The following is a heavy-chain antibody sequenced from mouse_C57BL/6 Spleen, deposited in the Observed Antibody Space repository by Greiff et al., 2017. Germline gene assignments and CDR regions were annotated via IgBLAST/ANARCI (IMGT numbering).Heavy chain of an antibody. CDR1: GYTFTSYD. CDR2: IYPRDGST. CDR3: ARRDGYYDYAMDY. Sequence: QVQLKESGPELVKPGASVKLSCKASGYTFTSYDINWVKQRPGQGLEWIGWIYPRDGSTKYNEKFKGKATLTVDTSSSTAYMELHSLTSEDSAVYFCARRDGYYDYAMDYWGQGTSVTVSS. V-gene: IGHV1-85*01. D-gene: IGHD2-3*01. J-gene: IGHJ4*01.